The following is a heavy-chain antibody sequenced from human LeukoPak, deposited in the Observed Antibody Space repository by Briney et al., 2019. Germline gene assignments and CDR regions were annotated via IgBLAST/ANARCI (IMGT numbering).Heavy chain of an antibody. CDR1: GYTFTSYY. CDR2: INPSGGST. V-gene: IGHV1-46*01. J-gene: IGHJ4*02. CDR3: ARVGEMEYYFDY. D-gene: IGHD3-3*01. Sequence: ASVKVSCKASGYTFTSYYMHWVRQAPGQGLEWMGIINPSGGSTSYAQKFQGRVTMTRDTSTSTVYMELSSLRSEDTAVYYCARVGEMEYYFDYWGQGTLVTASS.